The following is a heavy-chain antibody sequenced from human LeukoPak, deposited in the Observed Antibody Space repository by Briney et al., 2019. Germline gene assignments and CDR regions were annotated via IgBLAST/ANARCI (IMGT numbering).Heavy chain of an antibody. J-gene: IGHJ4*02. CDR3: ATNRGYSSSSYFDY. CDR1: GFTFSNYA. V-gene: IGHV3-23*01. D-gene: IGHD5-18*01. Sequence: GGSLRLSCAAAGFTFSNYAMSWVRQAPGKGLECVSTISGSGGGTDYADSVKGRFTISRDNSRNTLFLQMNSLRAEDTAVYYCATNRGYSSSSYFDYWGQGTLVTVSS. CDR2: ISGSGGGT.